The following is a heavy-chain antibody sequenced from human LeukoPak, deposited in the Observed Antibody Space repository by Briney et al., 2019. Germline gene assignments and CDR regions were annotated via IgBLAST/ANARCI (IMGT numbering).Heavy chain of an antibody. CDR3: ARMYSSAYYGMDV. CDR1: GVSISSSNW. CDR2: IYHSGST. Sequence: SETLSLTCAVSGVSISSSNWWSWVRQPPGQGLEWIGEIYHSGSTNYNPSLKSRVTISVDKSKNQFSLKLSSVTAADTAVYYRARMYSSAYYGMDVWGKGTTVTVSS. J-gene: IGHJ6*04. V-gene: IGHV4-4*02. D-gene: IGHD6-19*01.